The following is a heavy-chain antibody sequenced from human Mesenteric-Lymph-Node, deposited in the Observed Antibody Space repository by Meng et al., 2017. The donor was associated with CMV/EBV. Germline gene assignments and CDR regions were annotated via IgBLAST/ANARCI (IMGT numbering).Heavy chain of an antibody. J-gene: IGHJ5*02. D-gene: IGHD3/OR15-3a*01. CDR2: INQDGSEK. V-gene: IGHV3-7*01. Sequence: GESLRLSCAASGFTFSKYWMTWVRQAPGKGLELVANINQDGSEKYYVDSVKGRFNISRDNVRDSLYLQMHSLRAEDAAIYYCASGLIPRAPWGQGTLVTVSS. CDR1: GFTFSKYW. CDR3: ASGLIPRAP.